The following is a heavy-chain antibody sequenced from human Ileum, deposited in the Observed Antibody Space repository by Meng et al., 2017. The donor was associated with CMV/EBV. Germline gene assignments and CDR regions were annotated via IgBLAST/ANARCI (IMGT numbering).Heavy chain of an antibody. Sequence: GGSLRLSCEASGFIFGSYWMPWVRQAPGKGLVWVSRINDDGTVTNYADAVRGRFTVSRDNTANILYLQMNSLRAEDTAVYFCARAQFDIWGQGPLVTVSS. CDR3: ARAQFDI. V-gene: IGHV3-74*01. CDR2: INDDGTVT. CDR1: GFIFGSYW. J-gene: IGHJ4*02.